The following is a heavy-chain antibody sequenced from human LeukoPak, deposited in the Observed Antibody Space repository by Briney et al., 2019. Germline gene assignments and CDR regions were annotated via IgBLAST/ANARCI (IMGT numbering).Heavy chain of an antibody. D-gene: IGHD4-23*01. V-gene: IGHV1-2*02. CDR3: ATEGVHGSYGADSNAFDI. CDR2: INPNSGGT. Sequence: ASVKVSCKASGYTFTGYYMHWVRQAPGQGLEWMGWINPNSGGTNYAQKFQGRVTMTRDTSISTAYMELSRLRSDDTAVYYCATEGVHGSYGADSNAFDIWGQGTMVTVSS. CDR1: GYTFTGYY. J-gene: IGHJ3*02.